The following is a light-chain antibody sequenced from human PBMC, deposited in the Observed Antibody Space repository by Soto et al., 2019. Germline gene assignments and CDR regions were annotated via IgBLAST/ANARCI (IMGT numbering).Light chain of an antibody. Sequence: QSALTQPPSASGSPGQSVTISCTGTSSDVGGYKYVSWYQQHPGKAPKLMIYEVSKRPSGVPDRFSGSKSGNTASLTVSGLQAEDEADYYCSSYADSNIVVFGGGTQLTVL. J-gene: IGLJ2*01. CDR2: EVS. CDR3: SSYADSNIVV. V-gene: IGLV2-8*01. CDR1: SSDVGGYKY.